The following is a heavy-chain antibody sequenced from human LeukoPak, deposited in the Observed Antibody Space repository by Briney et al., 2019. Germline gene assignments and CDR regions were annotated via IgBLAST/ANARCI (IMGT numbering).Heavy chain of an antibody. J-gene: IGHJ4*02. D-gene: IGHD3-10*01. CDR3: ARGGVVLLWFGELFHLDY. V-gene: IGHV3-30-3*01. CDR1: GFTFSSYA. CDR2: ISYDGSNK. Sequence: QTGGSLRLSCAASGFTFSSYAMHWVRQAPGKGLEWVAVISYDGSNKYYADSVKGRFTISRDNSKNTLYLQMNSLRAEDTAVYYCARGGVVLLWFGELFHLDYWGQGTLVTVSS.